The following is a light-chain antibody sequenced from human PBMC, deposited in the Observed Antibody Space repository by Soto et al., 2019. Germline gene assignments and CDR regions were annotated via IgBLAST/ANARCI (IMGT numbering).Light chain of an antibody. CDR1: SSNIGAGYD. CDR2: GNS. V-gene: IGLV1-40*01. J-gene: IGLJ2*01. Sequence: VVTQPPSVSGAPGQRVTISCTGSSSNIGAGYDVHWYQQLPGTAPKLLIYGNSNRPSGVPDRFSGSKSGTSASLAITGLQAEDEADYYCQSYDSSLSGVVFGGGTQLPS. CDR3: QSYDSSLSGVV.